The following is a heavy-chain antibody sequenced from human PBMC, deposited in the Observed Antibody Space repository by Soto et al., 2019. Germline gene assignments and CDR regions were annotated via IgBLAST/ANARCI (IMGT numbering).Heavy chain of an antibody. J-gene: IGHJ6*03. V-gene: IGHV4-39*07. CDR3: ARGSSSSYYYYMDV. D-gene: IGHD6-6*01. CDR1: GGSISSSSSY. CDR2: IYYLGNT. Sequence: SETLSLTCTVSGGSISSSSSYWGWIRQPPGKGLEWVGSIYYLGNTYYNPSLGVRVSISVDTSKNQFSLKLSSVTAADTVVYYCARGSSSSYYYYMDVWGKGTTVTVSS.